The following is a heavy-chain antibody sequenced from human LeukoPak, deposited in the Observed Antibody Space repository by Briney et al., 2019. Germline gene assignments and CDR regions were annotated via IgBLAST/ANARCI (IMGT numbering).Heavy chain of an antibody. Sequence: ASVTVSCTASGYTFTSNVMHWVRQAPGQRLEWMGWINGGLGNTKYSEKFQGRVIITRDTSASTAYMELSSLNSEDTAVYYCARLTTGTTVDYWGQGTLVTVSS. V-gene: IGHV1-3*01. J-gene: IGHJ4*02. CDR3: ARLTTGTTVDY. D-gene: IGHD1-1*01. CDR2: INGGLGNT. CDR1: GYTFTSNV.